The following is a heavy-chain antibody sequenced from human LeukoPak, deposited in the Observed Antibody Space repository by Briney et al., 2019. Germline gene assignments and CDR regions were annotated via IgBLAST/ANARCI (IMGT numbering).Heavy chain of an antibody. J-gene: IGHJ4*02. CDR1: GGSISSYY. CDR3: ARENSGSYREFDY. CDR2: IYTSGST. Sequence: SETLSLTCTVSGGSISSYYWSWVRQPAGKGLEWIGRIYTSGSTNYNASLKSRVSMSVDTSKNQFSLKLSSVTAADTAVFYCARENSGSYREFDYWGQGTLVTVSS. D-gene: IGHD1-26*01. V-gene: IGHV4-4*07.